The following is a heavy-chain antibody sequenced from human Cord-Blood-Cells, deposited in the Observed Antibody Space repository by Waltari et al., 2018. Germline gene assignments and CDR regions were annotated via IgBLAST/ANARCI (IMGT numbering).Heavy chain of an antibody. CDR1: GGSFSGCY. D-gene: IGHD3-10*01. V-gene: IGHV4-34*01. Sequence: QVQLQQWGAGLLKPSETLPPTRAVYGGSFSGCYWCWPRQPPRKGLEVIGEINHSGSTNYHPSLKSRFTISVDTSKNQFSLKLSSVTAADTAVYYCARGRANMVQGVIGGWCFDYWGQGTLVTVSS. CDR3: ARGRANMVQGVIGGWCFDY. J-gene: IGHJ4*02. CDR2: INHSGST.